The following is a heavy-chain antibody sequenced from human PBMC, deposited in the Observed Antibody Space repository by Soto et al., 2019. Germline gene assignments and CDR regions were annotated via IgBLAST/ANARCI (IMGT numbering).Heavy chain of an antibody. CDR1: GFTFSSYA. CDR2: ISGSGGST. V-gene: IGHV3-23*01. Sequence: GVSLRLSCAASGFTFSSYAMSWVRQAPGKGLEWVSAISGSGGSTYYADSVKGRFTISRDNSKNTLYLQMNSLRAEDTAVYYCAKDLGAYYDFWSGFDYWGQGTLVTVSS. D-gene: IGHD3-3*01. J-gene: IGHJ4*02. CDR3: AKDLGAYYDFWSGFDY.